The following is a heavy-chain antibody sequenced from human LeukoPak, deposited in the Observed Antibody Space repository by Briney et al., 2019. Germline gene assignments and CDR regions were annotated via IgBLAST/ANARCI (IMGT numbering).Heavy chain of an antibody. CDR3: ARSELFGELPNFSFDY. Sequence: PSETLSLTCTVSGGSISSGGYYWSWIRQHPGKGLEWLGYIYYSGSTYYNPSLKSRVAISVDTSKNQFSLKLSSVTAADTAVYYCARSELFGELPNFSFDYWGQGTLVTVSS. CDR2: IYYSGST. CDR1: GGSISSGGYY. D-gene: IGHD3-10*02. J-gene: IGHJ4*02. V-gene: IGHV4-31*03.